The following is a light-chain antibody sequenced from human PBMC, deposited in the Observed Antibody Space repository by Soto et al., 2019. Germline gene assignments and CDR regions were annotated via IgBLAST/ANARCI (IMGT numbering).Light chain of an antibody. CDR1: SSNIGSNT. Sequence: QSVLTQPPSASGTPGQRVTISGSGYSSNIGSNTVNWYQQLPGTAPKLLIYSNNPRPSGVPDRFSGSKSGTSASLAISGLQSEDEADYYCAAWDDSLNGHVFGGGTQLTVL. V-gene: IGLV1-44*01. J-gene: IGLJ3*02. CDR2: SNN. CDR3: AAWDDSLNGHV.